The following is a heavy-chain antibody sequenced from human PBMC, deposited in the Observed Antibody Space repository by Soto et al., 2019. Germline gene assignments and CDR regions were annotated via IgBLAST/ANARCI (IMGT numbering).Heavy chain of an antibody. D-gene: IGHD4-17*01. CDR3: ARSYSVTTSSYYGMDV. V-gene: IGHV1-69*01. CDR1: GDAFSCYA. Sequence: QVQLIQSGAAVKKPGSSVKVSCHTSGDAFSCYAMSWVRQGPGQGLEWMGGIIPMFGTPIYTEKFQGRVTITADETTRAVYMELRSLTSDDSAVYYCARSYSVTTSSYYGMDVWGQGTTIIVS. J-gene: IGHJ6*02. CDR2: IIPMFGTP.